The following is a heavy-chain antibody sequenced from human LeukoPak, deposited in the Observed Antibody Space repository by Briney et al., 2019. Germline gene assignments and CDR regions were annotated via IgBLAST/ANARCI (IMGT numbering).Heavy chain of an antibody. J-gene: IGHJ3*02. D-gene: IGHD6-19*01. V-gene: IGHV4-39*07. CDR2: IYYSGST. CDR3: ARIEYSSGWYLRNAFDI. CDR1: GGSISSSSYY. Sequence: PSETLSLTCTVSGGSISSSSYYWGWIRQPPGKGLEWIGSIYYSGSTYYNPSLKSRVTISVDTSKNQFSLKLSSVTAADTAVYYCARIEYSSGWYLRNAFDIWGQGTMVTVSS.